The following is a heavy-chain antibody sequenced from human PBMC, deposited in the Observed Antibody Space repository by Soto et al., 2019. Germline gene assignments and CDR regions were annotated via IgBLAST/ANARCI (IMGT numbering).Heavy chain of an antibody. J-gene: IGHJ4*02. CDR1: GYTLSDNV. Sequence: ASVKVSCKASGYTLSDNVFNWVRQATGQGLEWVGWINPKTGNTHYAQKFLDRVSMTKDNSISTVYMHLRGLRSEDTATYYRVYKQINWGQGTRVTVS. V-gene: IGHV1-8*01. D-gene: IGHD3-10*01. CDR3: VYKQIN. CDR2: INPKTGNT.